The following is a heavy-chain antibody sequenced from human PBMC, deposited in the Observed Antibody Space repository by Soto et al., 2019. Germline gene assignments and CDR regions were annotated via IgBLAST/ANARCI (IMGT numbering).Heavy chain of an antibody. D-gene: IGHD6-13*01. Sequence: GGSLRLSCAASGFTFSDYSMNWVRQAPGRGLEWVSYISSSSFTIHYADSVEGRFAISRDNSKNTLYLQMNSLRAEDTAVYYCAKDIAAGLNDYWGQGTLVTVSS. J-gene: IGHJ4*02. CDR2: ISSSSFTI. CDR3: AKDIAAGLNDY. V-gene: IGHV3-48*01. CDR1: GFTFSDYS.